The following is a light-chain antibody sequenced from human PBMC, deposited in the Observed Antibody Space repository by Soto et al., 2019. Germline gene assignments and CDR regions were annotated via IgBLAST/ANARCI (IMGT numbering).Light chain of an antibody. CDR2: DAS. CDR1: QGIGNA. CDR3: QQHNSYWT. J-gene: IGKJ1*01. V-gene: IGKV1-13*02. Sequence: AIQMTQSPSSLSASVVDRVTISCRASQGIGNALGCYQQKPGKAPKLLIYDASSLASGVPSRFSGRGSGTEFTLTISSLEPDDFATYHCQQHNSYWTFGQGTKVDIK.